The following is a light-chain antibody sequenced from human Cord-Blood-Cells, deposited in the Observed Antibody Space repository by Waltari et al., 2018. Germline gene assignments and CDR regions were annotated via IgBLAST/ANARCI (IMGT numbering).Light chain of an antibody. CDR1: SSDVGGYSC. V-gene: IGLV2-8*01. CDR3: SSYAGSNNVV. CDR2: EVS. Sequence: QSALTQPPSASGSPGQSVTIPCTGTSSDVGGYSCVSWYQQHPGKAPKLMIYEVSKRPSGVPDRFSGSKSGNTASLTVSGLQAEDEADYYCSSYAGSNNVVFGGGTKLTVL. J-gene: IGLJ2*01.